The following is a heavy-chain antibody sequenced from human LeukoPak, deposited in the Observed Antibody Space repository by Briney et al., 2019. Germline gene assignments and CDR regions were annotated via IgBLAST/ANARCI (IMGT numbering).Heavy chain of an antibody. D-gene: IGHD5-12*01. CDR2: IRSKAYGGTT. V-gene: IGHV3-49*04. J-gene: IGHJ4*02. CDR1: GFTFGDYA. CDR3: TRGRGYSGYDLDYFDY. Sequence: GGSLRLSCTASGFTFGDYAMSWVRQAPGKGLEWVGFIRSKAYGGTTEYAASVKGRFAISRDDSKSIACLQMNSLKTEDTAVYYCTRGRGYSGYDLDYFDYWGQGTLVTVSS.